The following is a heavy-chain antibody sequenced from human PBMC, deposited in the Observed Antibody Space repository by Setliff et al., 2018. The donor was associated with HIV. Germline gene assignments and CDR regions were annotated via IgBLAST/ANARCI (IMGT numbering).Heavy chain of an antibody. D-gene: IGHD1-1*01. Sequence: SETLSLTCTVSGGSIYSRGFFWGWVRQPPGKGLEWIGHISATGSTNYNPSLKSRVTMSLDTSKNQFSLNLNSVTAADAAVYFCARAREGWKPFAFDYWGQGTLVTVSS. CDR1: GGSIYSRGFF. CDR2: ISATGST. V-gene: IGHV4-61*05. CDR3: ARAREGWKPFAFDY. J-gene: IGHJ4*02.